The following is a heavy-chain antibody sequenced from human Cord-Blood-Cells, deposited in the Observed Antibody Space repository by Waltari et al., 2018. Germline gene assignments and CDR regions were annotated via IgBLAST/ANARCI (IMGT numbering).Heavy chain of an antibody. CDR1: GSTLTELS. V-gene: IGHV1-24*01. D-gene: IGHD3-3*01. CDR3: ATLKYQNLRFGDMDV. Sequence: QVQLVQSGAVVKQPGASVKVSCTVSGSTLTELSMHWVRQAPGKGLEWMGGFDPEDGETIYAQKFQGRVTMTEDTSTDTAYMELSSLRSEDTAVYYCATLKYQNLRFGDMDVWGKGTTVTVSS. CDR2: FDPEDGET. J-gene: IGHJ6*03.